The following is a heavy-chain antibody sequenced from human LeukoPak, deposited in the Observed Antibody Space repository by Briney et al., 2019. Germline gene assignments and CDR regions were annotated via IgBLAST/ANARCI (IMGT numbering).Heavy chain of an antibody. Sequence: GGSLRLSCAASGFTFSSYAMHWVRQAPGKGLEWVAVISYDGSNKYYADSVKGQFTISRDNSKNTLYLQMNSLRAEDTAVYYCAKTFCSSTSCYTIDYYYYYMDVWGKGTTVTVSS. V-gene: IGHV3-30-3*01. D-gene: IGHD2-2*02. CDR2: ISYDGSNK. CDR1: GFTFSSYA. CDR3: AKTFCSSTSCYTIDYYYYYMDV. J-gene: IGHJ6*03.